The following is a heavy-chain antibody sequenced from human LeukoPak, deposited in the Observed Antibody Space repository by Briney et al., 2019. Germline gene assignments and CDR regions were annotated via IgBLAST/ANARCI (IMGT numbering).Heavy chain of an antibody. J-gene: IGHJ4*02. Sequence: ASVKVSCKVSGYTLTELSMHWVRQAPGKGLERMGGFDPEDGETIYAQKFQGRVTMTEDTSTDTAYMELSSLRSEDTAVYYCATAVLDYGDPLFDYWGQGTLVTVSS. CDR3: ATAVLDYGDPLFDY. CDR2: FDPEDGET. D-gene: IGHD4-17*01. CDR1: GYTLTELS. V-gene: IGHV1-24*01.